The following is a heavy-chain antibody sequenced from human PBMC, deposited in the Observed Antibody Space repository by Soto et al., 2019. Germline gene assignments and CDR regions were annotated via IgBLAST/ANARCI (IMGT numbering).Heavy chain of an antibody. J-gene: IGHJ3*02. CDR1: GGTFGSYT. Sequence: SVKVSCKASGGTFGSYTISWVRQAPGQGLEWMGRIIPILGIANYAQKFQGRVTITADKSTSTAYMELSSLRSEDTAVYYCARIKSSGGSRSKPHDALDIWGQGTMVTVSS. CDR3: ARIKSSGGSRSKPHDALDI. V-gene: IGHV1-69*02. D-gene: IGHD2-15*01. CDR2: IIPILGIA.